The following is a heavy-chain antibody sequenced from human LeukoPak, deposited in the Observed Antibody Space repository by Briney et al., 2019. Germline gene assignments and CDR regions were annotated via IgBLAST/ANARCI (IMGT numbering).Heavy chain of an antibody. CDR1: GCPISSYY. CDR3: ARLPGDFQH. CDR2: IYYSGST. J-gene: IGHJ1*01. D-gene: IGHD1-14*01. V-gene: IGHV4-59*08. Sequence: PSETLSLTCTVPGCPISSYYWSWIRQPPGKGLEWIANIYYSGSTNYNPSLKSRVTISVDTSKNQFSLKLSSVTAADTAVYYCARLPGDFQHGGQGTLVTVSS.